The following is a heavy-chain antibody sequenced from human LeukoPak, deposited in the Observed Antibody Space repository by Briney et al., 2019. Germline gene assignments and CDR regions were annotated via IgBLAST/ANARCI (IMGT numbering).Heavy chain of an antibody. CDR3: ARDEDGDKPLDY. V-gene: IGHV1-8*01. D-gene: IGHD4-17*01. Sequence: AASVKVSCKASGYTFTSYDINWVRQATGQGLEWMGWMNPNSGNTGYAQKFQGRVTMTRNTSISTAYMELSSLRSEDTAVYYCARDEDGDKPLDYWGQGTLVTVSS. CDR2: MNPNSGNT. CDR1: GYTFTSYD. J-gene: IGHJ4*02.